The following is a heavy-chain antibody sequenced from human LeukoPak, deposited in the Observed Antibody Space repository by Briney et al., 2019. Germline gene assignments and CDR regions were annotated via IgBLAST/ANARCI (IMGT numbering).Heavy chain of an antibody. J-gene: IGHJ3*02. D-gene: IGHD6-13*01. CDR1: GFTFSDYY. V-gene: IGHV3-11*01. CDR3: AKSVSWYERGNYAFDI. CDR2: ISSSGSTI. Sequence: GGSLRLSCAASGFTFSDYYMSWIRQAPGKGLEWVSYISSSGSTIYYADSVKGRFTISRDNAKNSLYLQMNSLRAEDTAVYYCAKSVSWYERGNYAFDIWGQGTMVTVSS.